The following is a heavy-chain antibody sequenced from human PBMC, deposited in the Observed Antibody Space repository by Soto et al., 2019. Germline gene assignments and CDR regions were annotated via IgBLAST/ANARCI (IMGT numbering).Heavy chain of an antibody. J-gene: IGHJ4*02. CDR3: GAGQYVCEY. D-gene: IGHD6-13*01. Sequence: QVQLVESGGGVVQPGRSLRLSCAASGFTFSSYGMHWVRQAPGKGLEWVALISYDGSDKYYADSVKGRFTISRDNSKNALYLQMSSVTIEETTAYYCGAGQYVCEYWAQG. CDR1: GFTFSSYG. CDR2: ISYDGSDK. V-gene: IGHV3-30*03.